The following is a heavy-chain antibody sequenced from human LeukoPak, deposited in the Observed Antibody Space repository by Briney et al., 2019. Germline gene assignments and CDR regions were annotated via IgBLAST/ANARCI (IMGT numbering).Heavy chain of an antibody. J-gene: IGHJ4*02. CDR1: AGSISSYY. V-gene: IGHV4-59*08. Sequence: PSETLSLTCTVSAGSISSYYCSWIRQPAGKGLEWIGYIYYRGSTNYNPSLKSRVTISVDTSKNQFSLKLSSVTAADTAVYYCARQPYSSGSYRNPFDYWGQGTLVTVSS. CDR3: ARQPYSSGSYRNPFDY. D-gene: IGHD6-19*01. CDR2: IYYRGST.